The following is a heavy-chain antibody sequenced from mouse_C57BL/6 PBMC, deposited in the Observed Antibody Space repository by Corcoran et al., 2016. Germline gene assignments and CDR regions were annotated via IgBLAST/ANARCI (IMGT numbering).Heavy chain of an antibody. CDR1: GYTFTDYY. CDR2: IYPNNGGS. J-gene: IGHJ2*01. V-gene: IGHV1-26*01. Sequence: EVQLQQSGPELVTPGASVKLSCKASGYTFTDYYMNWVKQSHGKSLEWIGDIYPNNGGSTFNQRFKGKATLTIDKSSSTAYMELRSLTSEDSAVYYCTRGNYYGSTDYWGQGTTLTVSS. CDR3: TRGNYYGSTDY. D-gene: IGHD1-1*01.